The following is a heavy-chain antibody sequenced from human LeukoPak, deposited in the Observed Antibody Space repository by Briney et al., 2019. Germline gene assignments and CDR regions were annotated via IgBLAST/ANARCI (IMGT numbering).Heavy chain of an antibody. CDR1: GASMSSYY. J-gene: IGHJ4*02. CDR3: ARGGEAGLAD. V-gene: IGHV4-59*01. Sequence: PSETLSLTCTVSGASMSSYYWTWIRQPPGKGLEWIGYIYSSGNTNSNPSLKSRVTISVDTSKNQFSLKLNSVTAADTAVYYCARGGEAGLADWGQGTLVTVSS. CDR2: IYSSGNT. D-gene: IGHD4-17*01.